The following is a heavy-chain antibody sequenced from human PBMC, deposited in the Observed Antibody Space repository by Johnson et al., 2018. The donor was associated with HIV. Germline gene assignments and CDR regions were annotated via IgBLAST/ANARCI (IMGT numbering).Heavy chain of an antibody. J-gene: IGHJ3*02. CDR3: TKFVGYCSGGGCYTPGDI. CDR2: ISNSGGTI. Sequence: MQLVESGEGVVQPGRSLRLSCTASGFTFSNYYMSWIRQAPGKGLAWVSYISNSGGTIYSADSVQGRFTISRDNAKNSVYLQMNSLRAEDTAVYYCTKFVGYCSGGGCYTPGDIWGQGTMVTVSS. CDR1: GFTFSNYY. D-gene: IGHD2-15*01. V-gene: IGHV3-11*01.